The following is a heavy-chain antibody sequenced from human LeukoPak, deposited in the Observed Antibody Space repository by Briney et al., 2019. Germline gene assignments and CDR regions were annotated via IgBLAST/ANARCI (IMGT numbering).Heavy chain of an antibody. V-gene: IGHV4-34*01. Sequence: SETLSLTCAVYGGSFSGYYWSRIRQPPGKGLEWIGEINHSGSTNYNPSLKSRVTISVDTSKNQFSLKLSSVTAADTAVYYCATRGYSYGPIHWGQGTLVTVSS. CDR3: ATRGYSYGPIH. D-gene: IGHD5-18*01. CDR1: GGSFSGYY. CDR2: INHSGST. J-gene: IGHJ4*02.